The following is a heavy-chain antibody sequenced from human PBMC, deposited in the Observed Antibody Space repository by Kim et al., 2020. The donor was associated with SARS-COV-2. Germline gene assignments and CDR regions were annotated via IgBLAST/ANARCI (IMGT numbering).Heavy chain of an antibody. CDR3: ARWAELRYFDWLLRADGMDV. J-gene: IGHJ6*02. V-gene: IGHV4-34*01. Sequence: RVTISVDTSKNQFSLKLSSVTAADTAVYYCARWAELRYFDWLLRADGMDVWGQGTTVTVSS. D-gene: IGHD3-9*01.